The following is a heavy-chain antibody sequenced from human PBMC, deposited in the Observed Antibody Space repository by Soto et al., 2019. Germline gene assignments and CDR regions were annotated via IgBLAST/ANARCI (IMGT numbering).Heavy chain of an antibody. CDR2: ISSSSSYI. D-gene: IGHD3-10*01. V-gene: IGHV3-21*01. Sequence: EVQLVESGGGLVKSGGSLRLSCAASGFTFSSYSMNWVRQAPGKGLEWVSSISSSSSYIYYADSVKGRFTISRDNAKNSLYLQMNSLRAEDTAVYYCARVRTYYYGSGSYSESDYWGQGTLVTVSS. J-gene: IGHJ4*02. CDR1: GFTFSSYS. CDR3: ARVRTYYYGSGSYSESDY.